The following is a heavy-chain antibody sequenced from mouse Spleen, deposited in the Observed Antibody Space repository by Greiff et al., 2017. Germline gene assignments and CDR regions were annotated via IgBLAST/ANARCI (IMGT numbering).Heavy chain of an antibody. CDR2: IYPGSGST. J-gene: IGHJ4*01. V-gene: IGHV1-55*01. Sequence: QVQLQQPGAELVKPGASVKMSCKASGYTFTSYWITWVTQRPGQGLEWIGDIYPGSGSTNYNEKFKSKATLTVDTSSSTAYMQLSSLTSEDSAVYYCARWGSYDYDDGHYAMDYWGQGTSVTVSS. CDR3: ARWGSYDYDDGHYAMDY. D-gene: IGHD2-4*01. CDR1: GYTFTSYW.